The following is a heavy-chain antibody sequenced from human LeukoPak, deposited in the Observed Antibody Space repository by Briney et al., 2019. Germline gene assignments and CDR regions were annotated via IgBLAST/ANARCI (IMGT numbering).Heavy chain of an antibody. V-gene: IGHV4-59*08. CDR2: IYYSGST. CDR1: GGSISSYF. D-gene: IGHD6-19*01. J-gene: IGHJ3*02. CDR3: ARPYSSGWYGAFDI. Sequence: SETLSLTCTVSGGSISSYFWSWIRQPPGKGLEWIAYIYYSGSTKYNPSLKSRVTISVDTSKNQFSLKLTSVTAADTAVYYCARPYSSGWYGAFDIWGQGTMGTVS.